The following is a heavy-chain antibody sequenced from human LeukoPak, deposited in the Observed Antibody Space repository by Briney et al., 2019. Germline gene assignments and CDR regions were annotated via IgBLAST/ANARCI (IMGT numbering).Heavy chain of an antibody. Sequence: PGGSLRPSCAASGFTFNNDWMNWVRQAPGKGLEWVARIKSNIDGGAVDYAAPVKGRFTISRDDSRNTLYLEMNSLKTEDTAVYYCTTGGNVLVAGTRTFDIWGQGTMVTVSS. V-gene: IGHV3-15*07. CDR1: GFTFNNDW. CDR2: IKSNIDGGAV. D-gene: IGHD6-19*01. CDR3: TTGGNVLVAGTRTFDI. J-gene: IGHJ3*02.